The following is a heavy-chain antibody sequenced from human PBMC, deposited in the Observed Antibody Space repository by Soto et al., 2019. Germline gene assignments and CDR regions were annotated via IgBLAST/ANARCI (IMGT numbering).Heavy chain of an antibody. V-gene: IGHV3-7*03. D-gene: IGHD4-17*01. CDR3: ARGLRWNDN. CDR2: IKQDGSEK. CDR1: GFIFSAFW. J-gene: IGHJ4*02. Sequence: SLRLSCAASGFIFSAFWMSWVRQAPGKGLEWVANIKQDGSEKYYVDSVKGRFTISRDNAKNSLDLQMNCLRAEDTALYYCARGLRWNDNWGQGTLVTVSS.